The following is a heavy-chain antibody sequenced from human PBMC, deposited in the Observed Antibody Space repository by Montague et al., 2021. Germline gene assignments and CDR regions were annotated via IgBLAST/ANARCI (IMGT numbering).Heavy chain of an antibody. CDR3: VSVGE. CDR1: GFTFSNSW. Sequence: SLRLSCAASGFTFSNSWMNWVRQAPGMGLEWVANINPDGSAKRHVDSVQGRFTISRDNAKNSLHLQMNSLRAEDTAVYYCVSVGEWGQGTLVTVSS. CDR2: INPDGSAK. J-gene: IGHJ4*02. V-gene: IGHV3-7*01. D-gene: IGHD2-21*01.